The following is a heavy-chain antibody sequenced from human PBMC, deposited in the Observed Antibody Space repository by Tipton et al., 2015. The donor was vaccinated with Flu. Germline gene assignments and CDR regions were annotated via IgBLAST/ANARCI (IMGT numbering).Heavy chain of an antibody. CDR3: ASIIVVAGTSRFDY. V-gene: IGHV4-39*01. Sequence: LRLSCTVSGGSISSSSYYWGWIRQPPGKGLEWIGSIYYSGSTYYNPSLKSRVTISVDTSKYQFSLKLSSVTAADTAVYYCASIIVVAGTSRFDYWGQGTLVTVSS. D-gene: IGHD6-19*01. CDR1: GGSISSSSYY. CDR2: IYYSGST. J-gene: IGHJ4*02.